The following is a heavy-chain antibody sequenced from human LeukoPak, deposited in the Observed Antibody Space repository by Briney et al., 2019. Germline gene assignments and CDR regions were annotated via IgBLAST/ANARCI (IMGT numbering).Heavy chain of an antibody. V-gene: IGHV3-7*03. CDR2: IKQDGSDK. Sequence: GGSLRLSCVASGFTFSSHWMSWVRQAPGKGLEWVGNIKQDGSDKYHADSVKGRFTISRDNAKNSLYLQMSSLRAEDTAVYYCATQTYPLFAYWGQGTLVTVSS. CDR3: ATQTYPLFAY. CDR1: GFTFSSHW. J-gene: IGHJ4*02.